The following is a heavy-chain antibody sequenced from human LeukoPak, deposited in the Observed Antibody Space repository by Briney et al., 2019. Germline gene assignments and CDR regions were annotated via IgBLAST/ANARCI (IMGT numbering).Heavy chain of an antibody. D-gene: IGHD3-10*01. J-gene: IGHJ3*02. CDR3: ARPAPTGVDAFDI. CDR1: GYTYTSYY. Sequence: ASVKVSCKASGYTYTSYYMLWVRQAPGQGLEWMGTIDPSGGRTSYAQKFQGRVTLTGDTSTSTVYMELSSLRSEDTAVYYCARPAPTGVDAFDIWGQGTLVTVSS. V-gene: IGHV1-46*01. CDR2: IDPSGGRT.